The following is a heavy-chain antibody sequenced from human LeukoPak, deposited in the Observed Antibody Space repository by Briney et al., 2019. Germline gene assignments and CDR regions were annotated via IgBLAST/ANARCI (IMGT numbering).Heavy chain of an antibody. J-gene: IGHJ5*02. CDR3: ARGSVVPATMYNWFDP. V-gene: IGHV1-2*06. CDR2: INPNSGGT. Sequence: ASVKVSCKASGYTFTGHYLHWVRQAPGQGLEWMGRINPNSGGTKYAEKFQGRVTMTRDTSISTAYLELSSLRSDDTAVYYCARGSVVPATMYNWFDPWGQGTLVTVSS. CDR1: GYTFTGHY. D-gene: IGHD2-2*01.